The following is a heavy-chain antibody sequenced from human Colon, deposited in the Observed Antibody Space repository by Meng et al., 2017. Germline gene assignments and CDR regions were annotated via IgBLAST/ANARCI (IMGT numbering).Heavy chain of an antibody. CDR3: VNYCSGGKCSPNEKTQH. CDR1: GSSFSSGNW. V-gene: IGHV4-4*02. CDR2: IFHNGNT. Sequence: QMQLQESVPGLVKPSGTLSLTCAFSGSSFSSGNWWGWVRQPPGKGLEWIGEIFHNGNTNYNPSLQSRVSLSIDKSKSQFSLKVISVTAADTAVYYCVNYCSGGKCSPNEKTQHWGQGTLVTVSS. D-gene: IGHD2-15*01. J-gene: IGHJ1*01.